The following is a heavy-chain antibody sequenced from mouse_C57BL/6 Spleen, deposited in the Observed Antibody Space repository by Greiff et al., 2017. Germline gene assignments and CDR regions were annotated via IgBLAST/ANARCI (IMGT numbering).Heavy chain of an antibody. CDR1: GYTFTSYW. CDR3: ANYAMDY. J-gene: IGHJ4*01. CDR2: IHPNSGST. V-gene: IGHV1-64*01. Sequence: QVHVKQSGAELVKPGASVKLSCKASGYTFTSYWMHWVKQSPGQGLEWIGLIHPNSGSTNYNEKFKGKVTLTVDKSYSTAYMQLSSLTSEDSAVYYCANYAMDYWGQGTSVTVSS.